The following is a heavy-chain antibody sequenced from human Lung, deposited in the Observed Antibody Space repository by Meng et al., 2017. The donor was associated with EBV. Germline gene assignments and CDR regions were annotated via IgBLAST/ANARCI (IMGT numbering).Heavy chain of an antibody. CDR3: ARGRIIGDSSGYSDY. D-gene: IGHD3-22*01. CDR2: INHSGST. Sequence: HLQPWGEGLLKPSETLSLTCAVYGGSFSGYYWSWIRQPPGKGLEWIGEINHSGSTNYNPSLKSRVTISVDTSKNQFSLKLSSVTAADTAVYYCARGRIIGDSSGYSDYWGQGTLVTVSS. CDR1: GGSFSGYY. V-gene: IGHV4-34*01. J-gene: IGHJ4*02.